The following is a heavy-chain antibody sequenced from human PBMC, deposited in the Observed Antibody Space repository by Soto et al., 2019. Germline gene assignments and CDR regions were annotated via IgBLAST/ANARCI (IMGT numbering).Heavy chain of an antibody. D-gene: IGHD3-10*01. CDR1: GGSFSGYY. J-gene: IGHJ4*02. CDR2: INHSGST. Sequence: SETLSLTCAVYGGSFSGYYWSWIRQPPGKGLEWIGEINHSGSTNYNPSLKSRVTISVDTSKNQFSLKLSSVTAADTAVYYCARGRTKATTTEFGYWGQGTLVTVSS. V-gene: IGHV4-34*01. CDR3: ARGRTKATTTEFGY.